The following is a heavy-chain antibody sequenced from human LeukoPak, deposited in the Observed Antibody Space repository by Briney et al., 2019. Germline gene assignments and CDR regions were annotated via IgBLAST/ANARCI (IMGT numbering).Heavy chain of an antibody. V-gene: IGHV1-18*01. CDR1: GYTFTSYG. CDR2: ISAYNGNT. J-gene: IGHJ2*01. Sequence: ASVKVSCKASGYTFTSYGISWVRQAPGQGLEWMGWISAYNGNTDYAQKLQGRVTMTTDTSTSTVYMELRSLRSDDTAVYYCARGKKTYYYGSGRHWFFDLWGRGTLVTVSS. CDR3: ARGKKTYYYGSGRHWFFDL. D-gene: IGHD3-10*01.